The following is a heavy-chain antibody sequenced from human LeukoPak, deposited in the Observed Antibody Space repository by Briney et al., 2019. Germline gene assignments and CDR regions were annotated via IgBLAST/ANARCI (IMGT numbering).Heavy chain of an antibody. CDR3: ARGIPSFSLFGTVIY. J-gene: IGHJ4*02. Sequence: GASVKVSCKASGYNFPGYDIHWVRQAPGQGFEWMGWINPNNGDTNYAQKFQGRVTMTRDTSVSTAFMELSTLKSDDAAVYYCARGIPSFSLFGTVIYWGQGTLLPVSP. CDR2: INPNNGDT. D-gene: IGHD3-3*01. V-gene: IGHV1-2*02. CDR1: GYNFPGYD.